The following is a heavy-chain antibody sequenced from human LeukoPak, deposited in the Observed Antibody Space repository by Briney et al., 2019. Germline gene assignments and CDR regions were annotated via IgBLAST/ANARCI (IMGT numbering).Heavy chain of an antibody. J-gene: IGHJ2*01. CDR3: ARSFRYYDRSGPPPDL. Sequence: SEALSLTCTVSGGSISSGSYYWSWIRQPAGKGLEWIGRIYTSGSTNYNPSLKSRVTISVDTSKNQFSLKLSSVAAADTAVYYCARSFRYYDRSGPPPDLWGRGTLVTVSS. CDR1: GGSISSGSYY. D-gene: IGHD3-22*01. CDR2: IYTSGST. V-gene: IGHV4-61*02.